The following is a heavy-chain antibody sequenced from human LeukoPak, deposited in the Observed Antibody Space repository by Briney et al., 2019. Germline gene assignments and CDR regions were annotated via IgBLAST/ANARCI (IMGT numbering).Heavy chain of an antibody. CDR2: IWYDGSNI. CDR3: ARVSRKEYCSGGSCRGAFDI. D-gene: IGHD2-15*01. J-gene: IGHJ3*02. Sequence: PGGSLRLSCAASGFTFSSYGMHWVRQAPGKGLEWLAVIWYDGSNIYYADPVKGRFAISRDNSKNTLYLQMNSLRAEDTAVYYCARVSRKEYCSGGSCRGAFDIWGQGTMVTVSS. CDR1: GFTFSSYG. V-gene: IGHV3-33*08.